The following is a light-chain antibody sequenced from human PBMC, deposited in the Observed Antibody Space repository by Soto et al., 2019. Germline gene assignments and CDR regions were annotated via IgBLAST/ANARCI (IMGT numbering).Light chain of an antibody. J-gene: IGKJ2*01. V-gene: IGKV1-5*01. CDR3: QQYNSYSPYT. CDR2: DAS. CDR1: QSISSW. Sequence: DIQMTQSHSTLSASVGDRVTINCRASQSISSWLAWYQQKPGKAPKLLIYDASSLESGVPSRFSGSGSGTEFTVTISSLQPDDFATYYCQQYNSYSPYTFGQGTKLEIK.